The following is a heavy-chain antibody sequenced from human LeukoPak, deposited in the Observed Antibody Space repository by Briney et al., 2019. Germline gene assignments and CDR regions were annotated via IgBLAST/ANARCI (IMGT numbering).Heavy chain of an antibody. D-gene: IGHD6-25*01. CDR1: GGSISSYY. Sequence: SETLSLTCTVSGGSISSYYWSWIRQPPGKGLEWIGYIYTSGSTKYNPSLKSRVTISVDTSKTQFSLKVISVTAADTATYYCARDLSSAWFYYWGQGALVTVSP. CDR3: ARDLSSAWFYY. V-gene: IGHV4-4*09. J-gene: IGHJ4*02. CDR2: IYTSGST.